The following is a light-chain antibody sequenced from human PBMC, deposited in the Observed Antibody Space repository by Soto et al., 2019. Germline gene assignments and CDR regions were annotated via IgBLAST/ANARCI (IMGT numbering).Light chain of an antibody. Sequence: QSVLTQPRSVSGSPGQSVTISCTGTNNDVGFYNYVSWYQQQLGKAPKLLIYDVNKRPSGVPPRFSGSKSANTGSLTISGLQAADEADYYCNSYAGGLVLFGGGTKLTVL. V-gene: IGLV2-11*01. CDR2: DVN. CDR1: NNDVGFYNY. J-gene: IGLJ2*01. CDR3: NSYAGGLVL.